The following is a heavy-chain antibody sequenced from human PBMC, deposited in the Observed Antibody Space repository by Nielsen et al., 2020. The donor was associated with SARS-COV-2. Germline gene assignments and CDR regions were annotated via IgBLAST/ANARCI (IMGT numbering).Heavy chain of an antibody. CDR2: IWYDGSNK. CDR3: ASSDGSGSYPFDY. Sequence: GESLKISCAASGFTFSSYGMHWVRQAPGKGLEWVAVIWYDGSNKYYADSVKGRFTISRDNSKNTLYLQMSSLRAEDTAVYYCASSDGSGSYPFDYWGQGTLVTVSS. D-gene: IGHD3-10*01. CDR1: GFTFSSYG. J-gene: IGHJ4*02. V-gene: IGHV3-33*01.